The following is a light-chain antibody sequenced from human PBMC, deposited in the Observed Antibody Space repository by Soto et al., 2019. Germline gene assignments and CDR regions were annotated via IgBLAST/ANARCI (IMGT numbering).Light chain of an antibody. Sequence: QSALTQPASVSGSPGQSITISCTGTSSDVGGYNYVSWYQQHPGEAPKLMIYDVTNRPSGVSNRFSGSKSGNTASLTFSGLQAEDEADYYCSSSTSSTTRVVFGGGTKLTVL. CDR2: DVT. V-gene: IGLV2-14*03. J-gene: IGLJ2*01. CDR1: SSDVGGYNY. CDR3: SSSTSSTTRVV.